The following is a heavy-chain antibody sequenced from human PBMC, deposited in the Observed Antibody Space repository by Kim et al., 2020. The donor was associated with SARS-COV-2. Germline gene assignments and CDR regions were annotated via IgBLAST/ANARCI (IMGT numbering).Heavy chain of an antibody. CDR3: ARAQYSSSWYYYYYGMDV. CDR1: GGSISSYY. CDR2: IYYSGST. J-gene: IGHJ6*02. D-gene: IGHD6-13*01. Sequence: SETLSLTCTVSGGSISSYYWSWIRQPPGKGLEWIGYIYYSGSTNYNPSLKSRVTISVDTSKNQFSLKLSSVTAADTAVYYCARAQYSSSWYYYYYGMDVWGQGTTVTVSS. V-gene: IGHV4-59*01.